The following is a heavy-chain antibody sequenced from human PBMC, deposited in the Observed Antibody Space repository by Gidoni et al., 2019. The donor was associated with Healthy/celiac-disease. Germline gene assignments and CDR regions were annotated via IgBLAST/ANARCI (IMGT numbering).Heavy chain of an antibody. J-gene: IGHJ4*02. V-gene: IGHV3-23*04. CDR2: IRASGDKT. CDR1: GFTFSTYT. CDR3: AKGVWLDY. Sequence: EVQLVESGGGLAQTGGCMGLAWAASGFTFSTYTMTWVRQAPGKGLEWVSAIRASGDKTYYADSVKGRFTVSRDNSKNTLSLHMNGLRAEDTAVYYCAKGVWLDYWGQGTLVTVSS.